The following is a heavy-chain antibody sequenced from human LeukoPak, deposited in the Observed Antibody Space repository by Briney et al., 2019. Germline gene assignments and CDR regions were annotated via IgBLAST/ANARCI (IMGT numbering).Heavy chain of an antibody. CDR2: MNPNSGNT. CDR3: ARGGYYSDY. V-gene: IGHV1-8*01. J-gene: IGHJ4*02. CDR1: GYTFTSYD. Sequence: GAPPTLPCNPSGYTFTSYDINWVRQATGQGLEWMGWMNPNSGNTGYAQKFQGRVTMTRNTSISTAYMELSSLRSEDTAVYYCARGGYYSDYWGQGTLVTVSS.